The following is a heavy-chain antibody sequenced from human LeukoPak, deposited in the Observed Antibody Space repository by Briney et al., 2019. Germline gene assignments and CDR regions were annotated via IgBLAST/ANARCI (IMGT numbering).Heavy chain of an antibody. D-gene: IGHD2-2*01. J-gene: IGHJ6*03. CDR3: ARVGYCSSTSCYAEGYYYYYMDV. Sequence: GASVKVSCKASGGTFSSYAISWVRQAPGQGLEWMGGIIPIFGTADYAQKFQGRVTITADKSTSTAYMELSSLRSEDTAVYYCARVGYCSSTSCYAEGYYYYYMDVWGKGTTVTVSS. CDR2: IIPIFGTA. V-gene: IGHV1-69*06. CDR1: GGTFSSYA.